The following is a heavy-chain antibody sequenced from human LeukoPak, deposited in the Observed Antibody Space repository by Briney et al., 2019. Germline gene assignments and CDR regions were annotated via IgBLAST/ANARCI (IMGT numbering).Heavy chain of an antibody. CDR1: GGSISSNY. CDR3: ARLLDYDNSGAPDIFDI. CDR2: VSYTGRT. J-gene: IGHJ3*02. D-gene: IGHD3-22*01. V-gene: IGHV4-59*01. Sequence: SETLSLTCSVSGGSISSNYWTWIPQSPGKGLEYIGHVSYTGRTRYNPSLQRRLTISLDTSNNHFSLQLTSVSAAGTAVYYCARLLDYDNSGAPDIFDIWGQGTMVTVSS.